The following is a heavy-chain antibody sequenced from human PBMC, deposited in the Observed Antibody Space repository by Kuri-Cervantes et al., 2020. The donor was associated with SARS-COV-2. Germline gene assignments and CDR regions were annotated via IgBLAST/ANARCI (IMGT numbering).Heavy chain of an antibody. CDR2: IYTSGST. V-gene: IGHV4-4*07. CDR1: GGSISSYY. J-gene: IGHJ5*02. CDR3: ARDGTIFGVVKSWFDP. D-gene: IGHD3-3*01. Sequence: SETLSLTCTVSGGSISSYYWSWIRQPAGKGLEWIGRIYTSGSTNYNPSLKSRVTMSVDTSKNQFSLKLSSVTAADTAVYYCARDGTIFGVVKSWFDPWGQGTLVTVSS.